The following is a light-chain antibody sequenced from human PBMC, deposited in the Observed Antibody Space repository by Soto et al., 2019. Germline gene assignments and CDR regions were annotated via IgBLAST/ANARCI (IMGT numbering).Light chain of an antibody. CDR3: QQYNSYPWT. CDR2: KAS. CDR1: HSISSW. Sequence: DIQMTQSPSTLSASVGDRVTITCMASHSISSWLAWDQQKPGKAPKIRIYKASSLESGVPSRFSGSGSGTEFTLTISRLQPDDFATYYCQQYNSYPWTFVQGTKVDI. J-gene: IGKJ1*01. V-gene: IGKV1-5*03.